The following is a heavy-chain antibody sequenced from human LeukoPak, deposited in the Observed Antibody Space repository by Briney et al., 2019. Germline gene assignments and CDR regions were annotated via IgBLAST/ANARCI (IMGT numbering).Heavy chain of an antibody. CDR2: INPKSGGR. V-gene: IGHV1-2*02. CDR1: GYSFISYG. Sequence: ASVKVSCKASGYSFISYGISWVRQAPGQGLEWMGWINPKSGGRNYGQKFQGRVTMTRDTSISTAYMEVSRLRSDDTAMYYCAREGSGSYYLWFDPWGQGTLVTVSS. D-gene: IGHD1-26*01. J-gene: IGHJ5*02. CDR3: AREGSGSYYLWFDP.